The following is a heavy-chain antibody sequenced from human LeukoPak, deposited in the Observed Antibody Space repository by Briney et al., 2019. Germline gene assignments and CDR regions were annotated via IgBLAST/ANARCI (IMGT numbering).Heavy chain of an antibody. CDR2: IWYDGSNK. CDR3: ARGPDRGGFDY. CDR1: GFTFSSYG. Sequence: GGSLRLSCAASGFTFSSYGMHWVRQAPGKGLEWVAVIWYDGSNKYYADSVKGRFTISRDNSKNTLFLQVNSLRAEDTAVYYCARGPDRGGFDYWGQGTLVTVSS. J-gene: IGHJ4*02. V-gene: IGHV3-33*01. D-gene: IGHD1-14*01.